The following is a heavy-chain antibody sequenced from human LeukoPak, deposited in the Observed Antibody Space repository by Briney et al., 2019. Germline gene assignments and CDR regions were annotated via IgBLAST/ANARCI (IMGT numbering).Heavy chain of an antibody. D-gene: IGHD3-10*01. V-gene: IGHV4-30-4*08. J-gene: IGHJ4*02. CDR3: AGLSYYEKYYFDY. Sequence: PSQTLSLTCTVSGGSISSGGYYWSWIRQHPGKGLEWIGYIYYSGSTYYNPSLKSRVTISVDTSKNQFSLKLSSVTAADTAVYYCAGLSYYEKYYFDYWGQGTLVTVSS. CDR1: GGSISSGGYY. CDR2: IYYSGST.